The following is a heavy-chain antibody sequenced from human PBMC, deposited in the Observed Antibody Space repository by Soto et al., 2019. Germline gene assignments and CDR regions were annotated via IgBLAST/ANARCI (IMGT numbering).Heavy chain of an antibody. CDR3: ARERSGSSDY. V-gene: IGHV1-8*02. CDR2: MNPNSGNT. CDR1: GYTFTSYD. D-gene: IGHD1-26*01. Sequence: QVQLVQSWAEVKKPGASVKVSCKASGYTFTSYDINWVRQATGQGLEWMGWMNPNSGNTGYAQKFQGRVTMTRNTSISTAYMELRSLSSEDTAMSFCARERSGSSDYWGQGTLVTVSS. J-gene: IGHJ4*02.